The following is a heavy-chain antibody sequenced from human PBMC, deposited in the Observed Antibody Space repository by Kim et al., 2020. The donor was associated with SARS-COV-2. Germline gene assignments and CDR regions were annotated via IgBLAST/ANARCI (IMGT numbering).Heavy chain of an antibody. CDR3: ARDIVVVPAAIPNHARDYYYYGMDV. Sequence: SETLSLTCAVYGGSFSGYYWSWIRQPPGKGLEWIGEINHSGSTNYNPSLKSRVTISVDTSKNQFSLKLSSVTTADTAVYYCARDIVVVPAAIPNHARDYYYYGMDVWGQGTTVTVSS. J-gene: IGHJ6*02. CDR2: INHSGST. D-gene: IGHD2-2*01. CDR1: GGSFSGYY. V-gene: IGHV4-34*01.